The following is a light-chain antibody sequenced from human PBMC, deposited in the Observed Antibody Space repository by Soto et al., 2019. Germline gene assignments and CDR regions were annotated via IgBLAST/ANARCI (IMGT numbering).Light chain of an antibody. CDR3: QQYNYWPQIT. CDR2: GAS. V-gene: IGKV3-15*01. Sequence: EIVMTQSPATLSVSPGERVTLSCRASQSVNSKVAWYQQKPGQAPRLLIYGASTRATGIPARFSGSGSGTEFTLTISSLQSEDFAVYYCQQYNYWPQITFGQGTRLEI. CDR1: QSVNSK. J-gene: IGKJ5*01.